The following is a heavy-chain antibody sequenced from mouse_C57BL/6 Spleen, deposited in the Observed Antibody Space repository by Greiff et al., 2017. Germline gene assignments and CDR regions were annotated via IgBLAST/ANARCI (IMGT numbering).Heavy chain of an antibody. CDR1: GYTFTSYW. Sequence: QVQLQQPGAELVKPGASVKLSCKASGYTFTSYWMHWVKQRPGQGLEWIGMIHPNSSSTNYNEKFQSKATLTVDKSSSTAYMQLSSLTSEDSAVYYCARDYAYGGFAYWGQGTLVTVSA. V-gene: IGHV1-64*01. J-gene: IGHJ3*01. CDR3: ARDYAYGGFAY. D-gene: IGHD1-1*01. CDR2: IHPNSSST.